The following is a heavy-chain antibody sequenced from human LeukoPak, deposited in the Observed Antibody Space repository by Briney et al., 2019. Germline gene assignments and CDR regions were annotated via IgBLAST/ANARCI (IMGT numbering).Heavy chain of an antibody. CDR3: ARVWRRSRAFDI. CDR2: INPKTGGT. CDR1: GYTFTDYY. J-gene: IGHJ3*02. Sequence: ASVKVSCKASGYTFTDYYIHWVRQAPGQGLEWVGRINPKTGGTNHAQKFQGRVAMTRDTSISTAYMELSRLRSDDTAVYYCARVWRRSRAFDIWGQGTMVTVSS. D-gene: IGHD1-1*01. V-gene: IGHV1-2*06.